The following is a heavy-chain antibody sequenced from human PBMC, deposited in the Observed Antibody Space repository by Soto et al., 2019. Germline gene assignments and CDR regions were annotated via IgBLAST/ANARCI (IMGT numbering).Heavy chain of an antibody. J-gene: IGHJ4*02. D-gene: IGHD3-22*01. Sequence: ALVKVSWKGSGYTFTSYYMHWGRQAPGQGLEWMGIINPSGGSTSYAQKFQGRVTMTRDTSTSTVYMELSSLRSEDTAVYYCASAEYYYDSSGYYYVRWGQGTLVTVSS. CDR3: ASAEYYYDSSGYYYVR. V-gene: IGHV1-46*01. CDR2: INPSGGST. CDR1: GYTFTSYY.